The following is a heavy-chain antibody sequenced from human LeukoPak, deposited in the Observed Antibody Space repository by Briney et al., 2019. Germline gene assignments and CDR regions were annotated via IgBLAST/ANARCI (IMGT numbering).Heavy chain of an antibody. CDR3: ARGLGRAAAGSANWFDP. CDR2: INHSGST. D-gene: IGHD6-13*01. CDR1: GGSFSGYY. J-gene: IGHJ5*02. V-gene: IGHV4-34*01. Sequence: NPSETLSLTCAVYGGSFSGYYWSWIRQPPGKGLEWIGEINHSGSTNYNPSLKSRVTISVDTSKNQFSLKLSSVTAADTAVYYCARGLGRAAAGSANWFDPWGQGTLVSVSS.